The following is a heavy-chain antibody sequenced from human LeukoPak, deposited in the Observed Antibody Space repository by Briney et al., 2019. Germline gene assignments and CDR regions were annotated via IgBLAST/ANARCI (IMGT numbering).Heavy chain of an antibody. CDR2: ISSNGGST. CDR3: ARVGGKMSPLDY. CDR1: GFTFSSYA. V-gene: IGHV3-64*01. Sequence: GGSLRLSCAASGFTFSSYAMHWVRQAPGKGLEYVSAISSNGGSTYYANSVKGRFTISRDNSKNTLYLQMGSLRAEDMAVYYCARVGGKMSPLDYWGRGTLVTVSS. D-gene: IGHD4-23*01. J-gene: IGHJ4*02.